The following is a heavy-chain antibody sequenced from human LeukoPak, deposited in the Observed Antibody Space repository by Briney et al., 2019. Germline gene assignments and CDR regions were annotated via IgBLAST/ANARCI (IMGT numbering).Heavy chain of an antibody. CDR3: ARGLGGSGSYFLTFDY. CDR1: GYAFTSYS. D-gene: IGHD1-26*01. CDR2: ISAYNGNT. J-gene: IGHJ4*02. V-gene: IGHV1-18*01. Sequence: ASVNLSCNSSGYAFTSYSINWVRHGPGQGLEWMWLISAYNGNTKYAQKLQGRVTMTTDTSTSTAYMELRSLRSDDTAVYYCARGLGGSGSYFLTFDYWGQGTLVTVSS.